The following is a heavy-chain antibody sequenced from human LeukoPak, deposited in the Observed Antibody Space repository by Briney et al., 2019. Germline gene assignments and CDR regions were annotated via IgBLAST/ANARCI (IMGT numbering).Heavy chain of an antibody. CDR2: INPNSGGT. V-gene: IGHV1-2*02. J-gene: IGHJ3*02. CDR1: GYTFTGYY. Sequence: ASVKVSCKASGYTFTGYYMHWVRQAPGQGLEWMGWINPNSGGTNYAQKFQGRVTMTRDTSISTAYMELSRLRSDDTAVYYCARQHIVVVTDHDAFDIWGQGTMVTVSS. CDR3: ARQHIVVVTDHDAFDI. D-gene: IGHD2-21*02.